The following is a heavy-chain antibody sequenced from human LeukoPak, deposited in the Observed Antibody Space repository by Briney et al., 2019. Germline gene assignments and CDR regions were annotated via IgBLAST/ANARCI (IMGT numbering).Heavy chain of an antibody. V-gene: IGHV3-11*04. CDR3: ARDSATWHHYYYYYMDV. CDR1: GFTFSDYY. J-gene: IGHJ6*03. CDR2: ISSSGSTI. Sequence: GGSLRLSCAASGFTFSDYYMSWIRQAPGKGLEWVSYISSSGSTIYYADSVKGRFTTSRDNAKNSLYLQMNSLRAEDTAVYYCARDSATWHHYYYYYMDVWGKGTTVTVSS.